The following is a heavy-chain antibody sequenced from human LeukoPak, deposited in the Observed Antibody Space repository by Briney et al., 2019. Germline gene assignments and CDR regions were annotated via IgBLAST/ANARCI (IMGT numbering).Heavy chain of an antibody. CDR2: ISAFNDNT. CDR3: ARDLLTDSVFYASGPPWFDP. J-gene: IGHJ5*02. V-gene: IGHV1-18*01. Sequence: GASVKASCKASGYTFTNYGVTWVRQAPGQGLEWMGWISAFNDNTDYAQKFQGRVTLTTDKSTSTAYMEMRSLRSDDTAVYYCARDLLTDSVFYASGPPWFDPWGQGTLITVSS. CDR1: GYTFTNYG. D-gene: IGHD3-10*01.